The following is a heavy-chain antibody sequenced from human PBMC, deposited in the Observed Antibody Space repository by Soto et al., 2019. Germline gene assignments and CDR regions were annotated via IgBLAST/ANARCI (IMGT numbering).Heavy chain of an antibody. J-gene: IGHJ6*02. V-gene: IGHV4-39*01. Sequence: SETLSLTCTVSGGSISSSSYYWGWIRQPPGKGLEWIGSIYYSGSTYYNPSLKSRVTISVDTSKNQFSLKLSSVTAADTAVYYCARRLIVATIRDAYYYYGMDVWGQGTTVTVSS. CDR2: IYYSGST. CDR1: GGSISSSSYY. D-gene: IGHD5-12*01. CDR3: ARRLIVATIRDAYYYYGMDV.